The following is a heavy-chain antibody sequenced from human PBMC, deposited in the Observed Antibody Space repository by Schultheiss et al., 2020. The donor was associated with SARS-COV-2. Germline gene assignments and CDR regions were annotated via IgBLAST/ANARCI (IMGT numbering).Heavy chain of an antibody. D-gene: IGHD3-10*01. CDR2: INHSGST. J-gene: IGHJ4*02. CDR1: GGSISSSNW. Sequence: SETLSLTCAVSGGSISSSNWWSWVRQPPGKGLEWIGEINHSGSTNYNPSLKSRVTISVDTSKNQFSLKLSSVTAADTAVYYCARDRPGLWFGELSQYFDYWGQGTLVTVSS. V-gene: IGHV4-4*02. CDR3: ARDRPGLWFGELSQYFDY.